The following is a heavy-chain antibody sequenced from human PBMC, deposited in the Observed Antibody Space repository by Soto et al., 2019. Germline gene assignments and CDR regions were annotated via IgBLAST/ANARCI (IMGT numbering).Heavy chain of an antibody. V-gene: IGHV1-8*01. CDR1: GYSFTSYD. D-gene: IGHD4-17*01. CDR2: MNPNSGNT. CDR3: ARGRITVTTSDY. J-gene: IGHJ4*02. Sequence: QVQLVQSGAEVKKPGASVKVSCKASGYSFTSYDINWVLQATGQGLEWMGWMNPNSGNTGYAQKFQGRVTMTRNTSISTAYMELSSLRSEDTAVYYCARGRITVTTSDYWGQGTLVTVSS.